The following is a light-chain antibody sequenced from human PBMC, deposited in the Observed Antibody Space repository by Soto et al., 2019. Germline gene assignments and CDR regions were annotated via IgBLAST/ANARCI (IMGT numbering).Light chain of an antibody. CDR1: SXDVGAFDY. V-gene: IGLV2-14*01. CDR3: SSYTTNNGHV. CDR2: EVF. J-gene: IGLJ2*01. Sequence: QSALTQPASVSASPGQSISISCTGTSXDVGAFDYVSWYQQHPGKAPKLIIFEVFNRPSGVSTRFSGSKSGSTASPTISGLQAEDEADYFCSSYTTNNGHVFGGGTKVIVL.